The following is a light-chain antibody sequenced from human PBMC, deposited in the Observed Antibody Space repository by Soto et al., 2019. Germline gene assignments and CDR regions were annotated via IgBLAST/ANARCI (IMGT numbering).Light chain of an antibody. V-gene: IGLV2-14*01. Sequence: QSALTQPASVSGSPGQSITISCTGSSSDVGAYHFASWYQHHPGKAPKLILYEVTARPSGVSSRFSGSKSGNTASLTISGLQADDEDNYYCSSYTSSNTPYVFGTGTKVTVL. J-gene: IGLJ1*01. CDR1: SSDVGAYHF. CDR3: SSYTSSNTPYV. CDR2: EVT.